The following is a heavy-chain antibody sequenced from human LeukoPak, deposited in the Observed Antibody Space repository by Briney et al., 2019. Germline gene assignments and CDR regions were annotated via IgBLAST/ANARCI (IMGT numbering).Heavy chain of an antibody. CDR1: GGSISNGVYY. Sequence: PSETLSLTCTVSGGSISNGVYYWSWIRQHPGKGLEWIGYIYYSGSTYYSPSLKSRLTMSVDTSKNQFSLKLSSVTAADTAVYYCARVQNYYDSSGYHFYAFDIWCQGTMVTVSS. V-gene: IGHV4-31*03. D-gene: IGHD3-22*01. J-gene: IGHJ3*02. CDR2: IYYSGST. CDR3: ARVQNYYDSSGYHFYAFDI.